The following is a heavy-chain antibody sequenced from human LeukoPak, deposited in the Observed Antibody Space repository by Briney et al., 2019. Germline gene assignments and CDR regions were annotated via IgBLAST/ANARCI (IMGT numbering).Heavy chain of an antibody. V-gene: IGHV4-38-2*01. CDR3: ARLRRGWLNDAFDI. D-gene: IGHD6-19*01. J-gene: IGHJ3*02. CDR1: SHSISSGYY. Sequence: SETLSLTCAVSSHSISSGYYWGWIRQPPGKGLEWIGSIYHSGSTYYNPSLKSRVTISEDTSKNQFSLKLSSMTAADTAVYYCARLRRGWLNDAFDIWGQGTMVTVSS. CDR2: IYHSGST.